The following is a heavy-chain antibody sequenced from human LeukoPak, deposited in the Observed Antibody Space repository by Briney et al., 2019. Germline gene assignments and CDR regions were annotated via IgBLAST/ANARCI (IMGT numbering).Heavy chain of an antibody. J-gene: IGHJ4*02. Sequence: SETLSLTCTVSGGSISSYYWSWIRQPAGKGLEWIGRIYSTGSTNYNPSLKSRVTMSVGTSKNQFSLRLRSVTAADAAVYYCARQIASAGTAGFDFWGQGALVTVSS. CDR1: GGSISSYY. D-gene: IGHD6-13*01. V-gene: IGHV4-4*07. CDR3: ARQIASAGTAGFDF. CDR2: IYSTGST.